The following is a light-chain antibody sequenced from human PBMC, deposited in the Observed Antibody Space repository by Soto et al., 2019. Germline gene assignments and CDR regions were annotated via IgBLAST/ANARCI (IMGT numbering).Light chain of an antibody. J-gene: IGLJ1*01. Sequence: QSVLTQPASVSGSPGQSITISCTGTTNDVGGYNYVSWYQQHPGTAPKLMIYEVSNRPSGVSNRFSGSKSGNTASLTISGLQADDEADDYCSSYTSSSTRVFGTGTKVTVL. V-gene: IGLV2-14*01. CDR3: SSYTSSSTRV. CDR2: EVS. CDR1: TNDVGGYNY.